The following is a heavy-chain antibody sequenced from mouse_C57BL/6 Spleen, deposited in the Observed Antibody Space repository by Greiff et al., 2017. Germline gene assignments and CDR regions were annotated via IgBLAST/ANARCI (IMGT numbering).Heavy chain of an antibody. V-gene: IGHV1-19*01. Sequence: VQLQQSGPVLVKPGASVKMSCKASGYTFTDYYMNWVKQSHGTSLEWIGVINPYNGGTSYNQKFKGKATLTVDKSSSTAYMELNSLTSEDSAVXYCARAEADYSNFLGFAYWGQGTLVTVSA. CDR2: INPYNGGT. CDR3: ARAEADYSNFLGFAY. CDR1: GYTFTDYY. J-gene: IGHJ3*01. D-gene: IGHD2-5*01.